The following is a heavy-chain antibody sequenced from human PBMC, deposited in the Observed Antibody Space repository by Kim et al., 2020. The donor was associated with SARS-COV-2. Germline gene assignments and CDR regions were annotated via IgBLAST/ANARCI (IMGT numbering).Heavy chain of an antibody. CDR3: ARVVAAAGTHGGRWFDP. D-gene: IGHD6-13*01. J-gene: IGHJ5*02. Sequence: FQGRVTITRDTSASTAYMELSSLRSEDTAVYYCARVVAAAGTHGGRWFDPWGQGTLVTVSS. V-gene: IGHV1-3*01.